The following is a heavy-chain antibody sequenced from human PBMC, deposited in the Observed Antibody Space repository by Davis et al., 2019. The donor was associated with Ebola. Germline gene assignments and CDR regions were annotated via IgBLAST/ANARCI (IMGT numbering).Heavy chain of an antibody. CDR1: GFTFSSYA. Sequence: PGGSLRLSCAASGFTFSSYAMHWVRQAPGKGLEWVAVISYDGSNKYYADSVKGRFTISRDNSKNTLYLQMNSLRAEDTAVYYCARDPTTSPWYYYGMDVWGQGTTVTVSS. V-gene: IGHV3-30-3*01. CDR3: ARDPTTSPWYYYGMDV. J-gene: IGHJ6*02. D-gene: IGHD4-17*01. CDR2: ISYDGSNK.